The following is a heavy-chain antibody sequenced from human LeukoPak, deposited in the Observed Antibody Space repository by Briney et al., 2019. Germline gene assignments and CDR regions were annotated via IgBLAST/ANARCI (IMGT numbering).Heavy chain of an antibody. CDR2: IRYDGSNK. J-gene: IGHJ6*03. CDR3: AKGSKEVLFTRDHYMDV. D-gene: IGHD3-3*01. CDR1: GFTLSSYA. Sequence: GGSLRLSCAASGFTLSSYAMHWVRQAPGKGLEWVTFIRYDGSNKYYADSVKGRFTISRDNSMNTLYQQMNSLRAEDTAVYYCAKGSKEVLFTRDHYMDVWGKGTTVTISS. V-gene: IGHV3-30*02.